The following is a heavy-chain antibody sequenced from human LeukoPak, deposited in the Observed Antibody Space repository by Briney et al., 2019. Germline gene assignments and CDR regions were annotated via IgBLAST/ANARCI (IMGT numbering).Heavy chain of an antibody. V-gene: IGHV4-61*02. D-gene: IGHD3-22*01. CDR1: GNSISSGDYY. Sequence: PSETLSLTCTVSGNSISSGDYYWSWIRLPAGKGLEWIGRIYTSGSTTYNPSLKSRVTISGDTSENQFSLRLSSVTAADTAVYYCARASYSYDISGWVPFDYWGQGTLVTVSS. CDR2: IYTSGST. J-gene: IGHJ4*02. CDR3: ARASYSYDISGWVPFDY.